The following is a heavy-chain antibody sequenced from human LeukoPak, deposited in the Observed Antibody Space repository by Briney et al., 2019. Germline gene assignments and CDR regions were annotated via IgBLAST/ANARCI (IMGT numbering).Heavy chain of an antibody. V-gene: IGHV4-30-2*01. CDR1: GGSISSGGYS. D-gene: IGHD3-16*02. J-gene: IGHJ6*02. Sequence: SQTLSLTCAVSGGSISSGGYSWSWIRQPPGKGLEWIGYIYHSGSTYYNPSLKSRVTISVDTSKNQFSLKLSSVTAADTAVYYCGRHRYYYYGMDVWGQGTTVTVSS. CDR3: GRHRYYYYGMDV. CDR2: IYHSGST.